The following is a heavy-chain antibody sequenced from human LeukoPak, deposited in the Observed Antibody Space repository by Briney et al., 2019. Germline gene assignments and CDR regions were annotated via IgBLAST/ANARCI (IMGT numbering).Heavy chain of an antibody. CDR2: INPNSGGT. D-gene: IGHD2-2*02. Sequence: ASVKVSCKASGYTFTGYYMHWVRQAPGQGLEWMGWINPNSGGTNYAQKFQGRVTITRNTSISTAYMELSSLRSEDTAVYYCARGLRDCSSTSCYNYYFDYWGQGTLVTVSS. CDR1: GYTFTGYY. J-gene: IGHJ4*02. V-gene: IGHV1-2*02. CDR3: ARGLRDCSSTSCYNYYFDY.